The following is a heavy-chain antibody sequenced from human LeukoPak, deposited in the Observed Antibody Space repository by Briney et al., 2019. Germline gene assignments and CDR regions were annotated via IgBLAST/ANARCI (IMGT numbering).Heavy chain of an antibody. CDR3: FSYYSGQPRFDY. V-gene: IGHV1-69*05. J-gene: IGHJ4*02. D-gene: IGHD5-12*01. Sequence: GASVTVSCKASGGTFSSYEISWVRQAPGQGLEWMGGIIPMFGTAKYAQKFQGRVTITTDKSTSTAYMELSSLRSEDTAVYYCFSYYSGQPRFDYWGQGTLVTVSS. CDR1: GGTFSSYE. CDR2: IIPMFGTA.